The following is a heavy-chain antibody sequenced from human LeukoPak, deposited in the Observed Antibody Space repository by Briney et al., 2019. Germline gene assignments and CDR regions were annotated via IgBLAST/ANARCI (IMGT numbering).Heavy chain of an antibody. V-gene: IGHV4-59*01. CDR2: IYYSGST. CDR1: GGSITYYF. D-gene: IGHD5-18*01. CDR3: ARGSVDTAMVGKEYNWFDP. Sequence: NPSETLSLTCTVSGGSITYYFWNWMRQPPGKGLEWIGYIYYSGSTNYNPSLKSRVTISVDTSKNQFSLKLSSVTAADTAVYYCARGSVDTAMVGKEYNWFDPWGQGTLVTVSS. J-gene: IGHJ5*02.